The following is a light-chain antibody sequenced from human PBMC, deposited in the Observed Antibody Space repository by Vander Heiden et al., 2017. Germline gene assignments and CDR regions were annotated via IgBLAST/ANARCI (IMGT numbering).Light chain of an antibody. Sequence: EVVLTQSPPTLSLSPGESATLSCRASQRVGSSLAWYQQKPGQAPRHLIYDASNRATGIPARFSGSGSGTDFTLTISSLEPEDFAVYYCQKRSNWPPVTFSGGTKVEI. J-gene: IGKJ4*01. CDR3: QKRSNWPPVT. CDR1: QRVGSS. V-gene: IGKV3-11*01. CDR2: DAS.